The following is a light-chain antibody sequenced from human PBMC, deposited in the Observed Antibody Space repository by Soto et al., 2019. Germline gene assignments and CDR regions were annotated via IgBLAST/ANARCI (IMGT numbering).Light chain of an antibody. CDR2: EGS. Sequence: QSALTQPASVSGSPGQSITISCTGTSSDVGSYDLVSWYQQHPGKAPKLMIYEGSKRPSGVSNRFSGSKSGNTASLTISGLQAEEEADYYCCSYAGDSTLVFGGGTQLTVL. J-gene: IGLJ2*01. V-gene: IGLV2-23*01. CDR3: CSYAGDSTLV. CDR1: SSDVGSYDL.